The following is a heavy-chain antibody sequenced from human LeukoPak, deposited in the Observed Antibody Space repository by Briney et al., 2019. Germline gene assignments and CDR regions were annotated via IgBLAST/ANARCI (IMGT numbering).Heavy chain of an antibody. Sequence: GESLKISCKCSGYSFTNYWIGWVRQMPGKGLEWMGIIYPGDSDTRYSPSFQGQVTISADKSISTAYLQWCSLKASDTAMYYCARRVVATPGAFDIWGQGTMVTVSS. CDR3: ARRVVATPGAFDI. D-gene: IGHD2-15*01. CDR1: GYSFTNYW. J-gene: IGHJ3*02. V-gene: IGHV5-51*01. CDR2: IYPGDSDT.